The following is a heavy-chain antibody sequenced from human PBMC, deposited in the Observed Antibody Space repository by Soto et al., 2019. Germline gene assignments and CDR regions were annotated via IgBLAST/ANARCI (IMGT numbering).Heavy chain of an antibody. V-gene: IGHV3-21*06. CDR1: GFTFSTYN. J-gene: IGHJ4*02. CDR2: ISYSITDI. Sequence: GGSLRLSCAASGFTFSTYNMNWVRQGPGKGLEWVSFISYSITDIRYADSVKGRFTISRDNAKNSLYLQMNSLRAEDTAVYYCARVGVVGARVFDYWGQGTLVTVSS. CDR3: ARVGVVGARVFDY. D-gene: IGHD1-26*01.